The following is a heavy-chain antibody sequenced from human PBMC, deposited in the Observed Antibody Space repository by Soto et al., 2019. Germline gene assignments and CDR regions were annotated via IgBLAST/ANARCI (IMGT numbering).Heavy chain of an antibody. Sequence: ASETMYITSTASGGSISSYYWSWIRQQPGKGLERIGYIYYSGSTNYNPSLKSRVTISVDTSKNQFSLKLSSVTAADTAVYYCARPYRRYCSGGSCYSYYYYYMDVWGKGTTVTVSS. V-gene: IGHV4-59*01. J-gene: IGHJ6*03. CDR1: GGSISSYY. D-gene: IGHD2-15*01. CDR3: ARPYRRYCSGGSCYSYYYYYMDV. CDR2: IYYSGST.